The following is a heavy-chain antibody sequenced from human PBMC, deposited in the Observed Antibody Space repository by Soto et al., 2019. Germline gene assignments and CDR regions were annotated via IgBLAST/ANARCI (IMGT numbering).Heavy chain of an antibody. D-gene: IGHD6-19*01. J-gene: IGHJ4*02. CDR2: ISTSGGGT. V-gene: IGHV3-23*01. CDR1: GFTFSSYD. CDR3: TEDDRGSGWYTPSAY. Sequence: EVQLLESGGGLVQPGGSLRLSCAASGFTFSSYDMTWVRQAPGKGLEWVSTISTSGGGTYYADSVKGRLTVSRENSKNARELQMNSLRAEDTAVYYCTEDDRGSGWYTPSAYWGQGTPVTVSS.